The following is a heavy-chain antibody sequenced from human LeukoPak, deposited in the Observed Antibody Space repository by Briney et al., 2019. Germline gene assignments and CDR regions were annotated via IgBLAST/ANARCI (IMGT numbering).Heavy chain of an antibody. CDR2: ISLDGTNK. CDR3: VRDFELLIGRSRTPTDY. J-gene: IGHJ4*02. D-gene: IGHD3/OR15-3a*01. V-gene: IGHV3-30-3*01. Sequence: GGSLRLSCAASGFSISTSAMHWVRQAPGKGLEWVAIISLDGTNKYYADSVKGRFTLSRDDSKNSLNLQMNSLRPEDTAVYYCVRDFELLIGRSRTPTDYWGQGTLVTVSS. CDR1: GFSISTSA.